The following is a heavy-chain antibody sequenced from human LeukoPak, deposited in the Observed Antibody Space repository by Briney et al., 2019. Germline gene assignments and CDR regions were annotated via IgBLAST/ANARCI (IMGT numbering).Heavy chain of an antibody. CDR3: ARSDGYGLVGI. CDR1: GGSISSSSYY. CDR2: IYSSGST. Sequence: SETLSLTCTVSGGSISSSSYYWGWIRQPPGKGLEWIGSIYSSGSTYYNSSLKSRVIILIDTAKNHFSLNLSSVTAADTAVYYCARSDGYGLVGIWGQGTMVTVSS. D-gene: IGHD3-10*01. V-gene: IGHV4-39*07. J-gene: IGHJ3*02.